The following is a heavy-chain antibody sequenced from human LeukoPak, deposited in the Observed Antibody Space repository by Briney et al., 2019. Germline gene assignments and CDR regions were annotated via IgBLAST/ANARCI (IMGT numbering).Heavy chain of an antibody. CDR3: ARGWKPMVRGVIRYYFDY. V-gene: IGHV4-34*01. J-gene: IGHJ4*02. D-gene: IGHD3-10*01. CDR2: INHSGST. CDR1: GGSFSGYY. Sequence: PSETLSLTCAVYGGSFSGYYWSWIRQPPGKGLEWIGEINHSGSTNYNPSLKSRVTISVDTSKNQFSLKLSSVTAADTAVYYCARGWKPMVRGVIRYYFDYWGQGTLVTVSS.